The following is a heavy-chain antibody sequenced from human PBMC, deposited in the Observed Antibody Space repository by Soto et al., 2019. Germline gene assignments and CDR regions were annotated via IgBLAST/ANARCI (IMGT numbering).Heavy chain of an antibody. Sequence: GGSLRLSCRVSGFTFNNSGMHSVRQAPGKGLEWMAVISYDGSDKYYADSVKGRVIISRDNSKNTLNLEMNSLRAEDTSIYYCVKDRVPGAYGNYYGMDVWGQGTTVTVSS. J-gene: IGHJ6*02. CDR2: ISYDGSDK. D-gene: IGHD5-12*01. CDR1: GFTFNNSG. CDR3: VKDRVPGAYGNYYGMDV. V-gene: IGHV3-30*18.